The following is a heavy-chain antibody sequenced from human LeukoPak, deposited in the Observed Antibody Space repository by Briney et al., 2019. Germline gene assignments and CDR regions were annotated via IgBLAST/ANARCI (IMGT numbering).Heavy chain of an antibody. CDR3: ARGAWGSGSYFDY. D-gene: IGHD1-26*01. J-gene: IGHJ4*02. Sequence: PSETLSLTCAVYGGSFSVSYWSWIRQPPGKGLEWIGEINHSGSTNYNPSLKSRVTISVDTSKNQFSLKLSSVTAADTAVYYCARGAWGSGSYFDYWGQGTLVTVSS. CDR2: INHSGST. CDR1: GGSFSVSY. V-gene: IGHV4-34*01.